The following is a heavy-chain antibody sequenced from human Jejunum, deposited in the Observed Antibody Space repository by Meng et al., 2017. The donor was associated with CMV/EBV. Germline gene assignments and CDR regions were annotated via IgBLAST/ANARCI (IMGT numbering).Heavy chain of an antibody. CDR3: ARDYYDNSVYRFYLDY. V-gene: IGHV1-18*01. CDR1: GYIFTNYD. Sequence: QVQLVQSEAEGKKPGASVKVSGKSSGYIFTNYDIAWVRQAPGQGLEWMGRISAYNGNTDYAQKLQGRVTMTTDTSTTTAYMELRSLTSDDAAVYFCARDYYDNSVYRFYLDYWGQGTLVTVSS. CDR2: ISAYNGNT. D-gene: IGHD3-22*01. J-gene: IGHJ4*02.